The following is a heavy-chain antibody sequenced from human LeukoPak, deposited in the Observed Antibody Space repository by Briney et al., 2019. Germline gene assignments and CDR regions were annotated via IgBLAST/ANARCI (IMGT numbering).Heavy chain of an antibody. D-gene: IGHD6-19*01. V-gene: IGHV4-59*01. CDR3: ARAKKAVAGFFDY. CDR2: IYYSGST. J-gene: IGHJ4*02. CDR1: GDSISSYY. Sequence: SETLSLTCTVSGDSISSYYWSWIRQPPGKGLEWIGYIYYSGSTNYNPSLKSRLTISVDTSKNQLSLKLSSVTAADTAVYYCARAKKAVAGFFDYRGQGTLVTVSS.